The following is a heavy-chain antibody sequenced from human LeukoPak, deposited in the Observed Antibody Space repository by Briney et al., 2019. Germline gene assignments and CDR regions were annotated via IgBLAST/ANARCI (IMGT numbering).Heavy chain of an antibody. Sequence: GESLKISRKGSGYSFTSYWSGWVRQMPGKGLEWMGIIYPGDSDTRYSPSFQGQVTISAEKSISTAYLQWSSLKASDTALYYCASRKKGMATAGFDYWGQGTLVTVSS. CDR2: IYPGDSDT. D-gene: IGHD5-24*01. V-gene: IGHV5-51*01. J-gene: IGHJ4*02. CDR3: ASRKKGMATAGFDY. CDR1: GYSFTSYW.